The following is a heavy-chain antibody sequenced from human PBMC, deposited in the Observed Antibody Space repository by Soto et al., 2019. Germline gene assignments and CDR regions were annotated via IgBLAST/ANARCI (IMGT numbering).Heavy chain of an antibody. V-gene: IGHV3-21*01. J-gene: IGHJ5*02. CDR1: GITFSSYT. Sequence: GGSLRLSCAASGITFSSYTMSWVRQAPGKGLEWVSSISSSSSYIYYADSVKGRFTISRDNAKNSLYLQMNSLSAEDTAVYYCASFLYSSSDWFDPWGQGTMVTVSS. CDR3: ASFLYSSSDWFDP. CDR2: ISSSSSYI. D-gene: IGHD6-6*01.